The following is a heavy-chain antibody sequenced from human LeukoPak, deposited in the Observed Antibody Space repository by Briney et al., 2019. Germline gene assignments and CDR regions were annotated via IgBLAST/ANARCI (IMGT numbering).Heavy chain of an antibody. CDR3: ARDRWGYSYGGD. CDR1: GFTFSSYA. J-gene: IGHJ4*02. D-gene: IGHD5-18*01. Sequence: GGSLRLSCAASGFTFSSYAMSWVRQAPGKGLEWVSAISGSGGSTYYADSVKGRFTISRDNAKNSLFLQMNSLRAEDTAVYYCARDRWGYSYGGDWGQGTLVTVSS. V-gene: IGHV3-23*01. CDR2: ISGSGGST.